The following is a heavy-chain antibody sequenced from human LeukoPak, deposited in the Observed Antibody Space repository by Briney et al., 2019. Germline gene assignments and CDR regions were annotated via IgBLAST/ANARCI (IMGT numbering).Heavy chain of an antibody. CDR2: ISDSGST. CDR3: ARDPAAHRCFDS. J-gene: IGHJ4*02. D-gene: IGHD3-16*02. V-gene: IGHV4-59*01. Sequence: PSETLSLTCTVSGGSISSYHWSWIRQPPGKALEWIGCISDSGSTTHNPSLKSRVTISIDTSKSQFSLRLNSVTAADTAVYYCARDPAAHRCFDSWGRGTLVTVSS. CDR1: GGSISSYH.